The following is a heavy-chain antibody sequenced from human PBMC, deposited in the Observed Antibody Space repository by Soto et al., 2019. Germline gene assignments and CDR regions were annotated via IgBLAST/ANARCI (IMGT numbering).Heavy chain of an antibody. V-gene: IGHV3-11*01. CDR1: GFTFSDYY. Sequence: PGGSLRLSCAASGFTFSDYYMSWIRQAPGKGLEWVSYISSSGSTIYYADSVKGRFTISRDNAKSSLYLQMNSLRAEDTAVYYCARDYYDSSGYPLDAFDIWGQGTMVTVSS. D-gene: IGHD3-22*01. CDR3: ARDYYDSSGYPLDAFDI. CDR2: ISSSGSTI. J-gene: IGHJ3*02.